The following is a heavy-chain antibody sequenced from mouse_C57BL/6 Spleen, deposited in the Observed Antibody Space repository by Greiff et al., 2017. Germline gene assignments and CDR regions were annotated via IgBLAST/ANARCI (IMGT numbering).Heavy chain of an antibody. V-gene: IGHV1-4*01. CDR3: ARWAYYDYDEAWFAD. J-gene: IGHJ3*01. CDR2: INPSSGYT. D-gene: IGHD2-4*01. CDR1: GYTFTSYT. Sequence: QLQQSGAELARPGASVKMSCKASGYTFTSYTMHWVKQRPGQGLEWIGYINPSSGYTKYNQKFKDTATLTADKSSSTAYMQLSSLTSEDSAVYYCARWAYYDYDEAWFADWGQGTLVTVSA.